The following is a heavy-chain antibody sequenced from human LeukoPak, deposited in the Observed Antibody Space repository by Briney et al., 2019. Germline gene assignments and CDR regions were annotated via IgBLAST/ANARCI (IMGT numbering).Heavy chain of an antibody. V-gene: IGHV1-2*02. CDR3: EREGLVCSSTSCPYFDS. CDR2: INSNTCDT. CDR1: KYTVTAYY. J-gene: IGHJ4*02. D-gene: IGHD2-2*01. Sequence: GASVNVSYKASKYTVTAYYLQWVRQPPGQGRQDIGWINSNTCDTNSPHDSQGRRTMTRDTAISNAYMELSSLRSADTAVYYCEREGLVCSSTSCPYFDSWGQGALVIISS.